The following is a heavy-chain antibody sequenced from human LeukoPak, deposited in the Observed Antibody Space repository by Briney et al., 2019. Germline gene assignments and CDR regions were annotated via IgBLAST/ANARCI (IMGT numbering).Heavy chain of an antibody. D-gene: IGHD3-16*01. CDR1: GVTISSGTYY. CDR3: ARYLGYYYYYMDV. J-gene: IGHJ6*03. Sequence: SETLSLTCIVSGVTISSGTYYRRWLRQPPGKGLEWNGNIYYSGSTYYNPSLKSLVTMSIDTSNNQFSLKLSSVAAADTAVYYCARYLGYYYYYMDVWGKGTTVTVSS. V-gene: IGHV4-39*01. CDR2: IYYSGST.